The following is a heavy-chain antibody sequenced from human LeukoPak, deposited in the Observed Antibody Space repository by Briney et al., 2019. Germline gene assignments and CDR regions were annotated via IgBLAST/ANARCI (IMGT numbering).Heavy chain of an antibody. Sequence: SETLSLTCAVSGGSISSYYWSWIQQPPGKGLEWIGYIYYSGSTNYNPSLKSRVTISVDTSKNQFSLKLSSVTAADTAVYYCARETSGSYFDYWGQGTLVTVSS. J-gene: IGHJ4*02. CDR3: ARETSGSYFDY. D-gene: IGHD1-26*01. CDR2: IYYSGST. V-gene: IGHV4-59*01. CDR1: GGSISSYY.